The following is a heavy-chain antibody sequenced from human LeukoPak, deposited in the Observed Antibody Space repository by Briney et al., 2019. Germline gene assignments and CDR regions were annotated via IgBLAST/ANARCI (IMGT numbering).Heavy chain of an antibody. Sequence: GSLRLSCAASGFTFDEYAMHWVRQAPGKGLEWVSLISGDAVNTYYADSVKGRFTISRDNSKDSLYLQMNSLRTEDTALYYCAKDLGPTGAGWFDPWGQGMLVTVSS. CDR1: GFTFDEYA. CDR3: AKDLGPTGAGWFDP. V-gene: IGHV3-43*02. CDR2: ISGDAVNT. D-gene: IGHD1-14*01. J-gene: IGHJ5*02.